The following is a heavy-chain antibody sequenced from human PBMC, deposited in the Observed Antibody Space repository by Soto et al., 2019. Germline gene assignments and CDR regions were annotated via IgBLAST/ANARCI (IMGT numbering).Heavy chain of an antibody. Sequence: ASVKVSCKASGYIFSSCDSNWVRQATGQGLEWMGWMNPKSGNTDYAQKFQGRVTMTRNTSITTAYMELSSLRSEDTAVYFCARKGQCSRGSWHQYTAVWRKGTTDTGSP. D-gene: IGHD6-13*01. V-gene: IGHV1-8*01. CDR1: GYIFSSCD. CDR2: MNPKSGNT. CDR3: ARKGQCSRGSWHQYTAV. J-gene: IGHJ6*04.